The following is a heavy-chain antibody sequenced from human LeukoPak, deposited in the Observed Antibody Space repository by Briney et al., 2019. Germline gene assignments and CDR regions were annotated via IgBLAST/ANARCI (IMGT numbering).Heavy chain of an antibody. V-gene: IGHV3-21*01. CDR2: ISSSSSYI. CDR1: AFTVSSYG. J-gene: IGHJ6*03. CDR3: ARERGDSMALYYYYMDV. D-gene: IGHD4/OR15-4a*01. Sequence: GGSLRLSCAASAFTVSSYGMNWVRQAPGKGLEWVSSISSSSSYIYYADSVKGRFTISRDNAKNSLYLQMNSLRAEDTAVYYCARERGDSMALYYYYMDVWGKGTTVTVSS.